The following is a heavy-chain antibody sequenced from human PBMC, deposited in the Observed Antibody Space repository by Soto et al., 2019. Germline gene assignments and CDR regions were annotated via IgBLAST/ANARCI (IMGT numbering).Heavy chain of an antibody. D-gene: IGHD5-12*01. CDR3: AKDGWIVATIGDAFDI. V-gene: IGHV3-23*01. Sequence: EVQLLESGGGLVQPGGSLRLSCAASGFTFSSYAMSWVRQAPGKGLEWVSAISGSGGSTYYADSVKGRFTISRDNSKNTLYLQMNSPRAEDTAVYYCAKDGWIVATIGDAFDIWGQGTMVTVSS. CDR1: GFTFSSYA. CDR2: ISGSGGST. J-gene: IGHJ3*02.